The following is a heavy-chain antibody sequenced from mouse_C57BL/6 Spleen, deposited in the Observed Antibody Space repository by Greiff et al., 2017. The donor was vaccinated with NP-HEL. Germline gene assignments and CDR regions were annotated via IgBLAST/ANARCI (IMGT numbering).Heavy chain of an antibody. J-gene: IGHJ2*01. CDR1: GYSFTGYF. CDR2: INPYNGDT. Sequence: EVHLVESGPELVKPGDSVKISCKASGYSFTGYFMNWVMQSHGKSLEWIGRINPYNGDTFYNQKFKGKATLTVDKSSSTAHMELRSLTSEDSAVYYCARSGYPTPYFDYWGQGTTLTVSS. D-gene: IGHD3-1*01. CDR3: ARSGYPTPYFDY. V-gene: IGHV1-20*01.